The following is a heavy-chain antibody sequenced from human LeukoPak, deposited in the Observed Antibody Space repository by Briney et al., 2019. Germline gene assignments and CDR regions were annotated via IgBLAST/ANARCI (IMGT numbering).Heavy chain of an antibody. D-gene: IGHD3-9*01. CDR3: ARDMPAQFYFDNRSHNWFHP. CDR1: GASIRSFY. CDR2: VSASGST. Sequence: DPSETLSLTCTVSGASIRSFYWTWIRQPAGKELEWIGRVSASGSTNYNPSLKSRVTMSVDTSKKQFSLRLSSLTAADTAVYYCARDMPAQFYFDNRSHNWFHPWGQGTLVTVSS. J-gene: IGHJ5*02. V-gene: IGHV4-4*07.